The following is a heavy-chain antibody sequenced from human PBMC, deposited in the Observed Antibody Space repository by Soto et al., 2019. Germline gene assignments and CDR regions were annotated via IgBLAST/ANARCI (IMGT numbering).Heavy chain of an antibody. CDR2: ISAYNGNT. D-gene: IGHD2-21*02. V-gene: IGHV1-18*01. Sequence: QVQLVQSGAEVKKPGASVKVSCKASGYTFTIYGISWVRQAPGQGLEWMGWISAYNGNTNYAQKLQGRVTMTTDTSTSTAYMELRSLGSDDTAVYYCARDKGAYCGGACYSTWFDPWGQGTLVTVSS. J-gene: IGHJ5*02. CDR3: ARDKGAYCGGACYSTWFDP. CDR1: GYTFTIYG.